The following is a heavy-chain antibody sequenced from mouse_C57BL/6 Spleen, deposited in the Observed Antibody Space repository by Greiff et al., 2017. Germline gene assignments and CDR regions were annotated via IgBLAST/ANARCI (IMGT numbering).Heavy chain of an antibody. CDR2: IYPGSGST. Sequence: VKLQESGAELVKPGASVKMSCKASGYTFTSYWITWVKQRPGQGLEWIGDIYPGSGSTNYNEKFKSKATLTVDTSSSTAYMQLSSLTSEDSAVYYCARRDSGDYFDYWGQGTTLTVSS. CDR1: GYTFTSYW. V-gene: IGHV1-55*01. D-gene: IGHD3-3*01. J-gene: IGHJ2*01. CDR3: ARRDSGDYFDY.